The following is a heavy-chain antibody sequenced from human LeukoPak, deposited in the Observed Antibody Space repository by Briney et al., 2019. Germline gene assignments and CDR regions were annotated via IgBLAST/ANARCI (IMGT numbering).Heavy chain of an antibody. CDR3: ARGYCSSTSCYGDAFDI. D-gene: IGHD2-2*01. CDR2: TYPGDSDT. Sequence: GESLKISCKGSGYSFTSYWIGWVRQMPGKGLEWMGITYPGDSDTRYSPSFQGQVTISADKSISTAYLQWSSLKASDTAMYYCARGYCSSTSCYGDAFDIWGQGTMVTVSS. CDR1: GYSFTSYW. J-gene: IGHJ3*02. V-gene: IGHV5-51*03.